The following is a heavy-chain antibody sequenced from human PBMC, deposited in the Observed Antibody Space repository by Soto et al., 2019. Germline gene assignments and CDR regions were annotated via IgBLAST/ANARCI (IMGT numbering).Heavy chain of an antibody. CDR3: ARDHDTYGLAVFDY. CDR1: GFTLSSRW. J-gene: IGHJ4*02. V-gene: IGHV3-74*01. CDR2: VNTDGTTT. D-gene: IGHD3-10*01. Sequence: EVQLVESGGGLVQPGGSLRLSCVVSGFTLSSRWMHWVRQSPGKGLVWVARVNTDGTTTTYADSVKGRFTISRDNAKNTLYLHMSSLRPEETAMYYCARDHDTYGLAVFDYWGQGSLVTVSS.